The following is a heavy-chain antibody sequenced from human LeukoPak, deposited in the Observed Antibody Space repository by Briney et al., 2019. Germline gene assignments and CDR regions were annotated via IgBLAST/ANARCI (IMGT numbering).Heavy chain of an antibody. CDR1: GFTFSNYG. CDR3: ARDLKSGYVDS. V-gene: IGHV3-33*01. D-gene: IGHD3-3*01. J-gene: IGHJ4*02. Sequence: PGGSPRLSCATSGFTFSNYGMHWVRQAPGKGLEWVAVIYDDGSREHFADSVKGRFTISRDNSKNTVVLQMNSLRGEDTAVYYCARDLKSGYVDSWGQGTLVTVSS. CDR2: IYDDGSRE.